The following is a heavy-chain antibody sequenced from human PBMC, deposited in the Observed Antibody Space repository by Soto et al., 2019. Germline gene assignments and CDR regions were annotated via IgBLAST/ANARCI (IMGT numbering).Heavy chain of an antibody. CDR2: IIPIFGTA. Sequence: SVKVSCKASGGTFSSYAISWVRQAPGQGLEWMGGIIPIFGTANYAQKFQGRVTITADESTSTAYMELSSLRSEDTAVYYCARDYGDYDGYYYYGMDVWGQGTTVTVSS. D-gene: IGHD4-17*01. V-gene: IGHV1-69*13. J-gene: IGHJ6*02. CDR3: ARDYGDYDGYYYYGMDV. CDR1: GGTFSSYA.